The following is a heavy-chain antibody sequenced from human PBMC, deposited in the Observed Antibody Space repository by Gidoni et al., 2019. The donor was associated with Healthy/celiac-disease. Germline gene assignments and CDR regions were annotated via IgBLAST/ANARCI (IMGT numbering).Heavy chain of an antibody. CDR1: GFTFSSYG. Sequence: QVQLVESGGGVVQPGRSLRLSCAASGFTFSSYGMTWVRQAPGKGLEGVAVISYDGSNKYYADSVKGRFTISRDNSKNTLYLQMNSLRAEDTAVYYCAKATFGSWVTSYYYYYGMDVWGQGTTVTVSS. D-gene: IGHD6-13*01. CDR3: AKATFGSWVTSYYYYYGMDV. V-gene: IGHV3-30*18. J-gene: IGHJ6*02. CDR2: ISYDGSNK.